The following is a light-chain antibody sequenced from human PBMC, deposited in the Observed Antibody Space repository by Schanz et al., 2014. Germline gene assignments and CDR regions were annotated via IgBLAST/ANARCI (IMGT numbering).Light chain of an antibody. J-gene: IGLJ3*02. V-gene: IGLV2-8*01. Sequence: QSALTQPASVSGSPGQSITISCTGTSSDVGSYDYVSWYQQHPGKAPKLMIYDVSNRPSGVPDRFSGSKSGNTASLTVSGLQAEDEAEYYCNSYAGRNNFEFGGGTKLTVL. CDR1: SSDVGSYDY. CDR3: NSYAGRNNFE. CDR2: DVS.